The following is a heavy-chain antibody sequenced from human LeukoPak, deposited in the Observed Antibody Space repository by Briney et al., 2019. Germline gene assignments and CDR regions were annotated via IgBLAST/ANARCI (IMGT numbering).Heavy chain of an antibody. V-gene: IGHV3-23*01. CDR1: GFTFSSYA. D-gene: IGHD2-2*01. J-gene: IGHJ6*02. Sequence: GGSLRLSCAASGFTFSSYAMSWVRQAPGKGLEWVSAISGSGGSTYYTDSVKGRFTISRDNSKNTLYLQMNSLRAEDTAVYYCARSWGDCSSTSCPSPYYYYGMDVWGQGTTVTVSS. CDR3: ARSWGDCSSTSCPSPYYYYGMDV. CDR2: ISGSGGST.